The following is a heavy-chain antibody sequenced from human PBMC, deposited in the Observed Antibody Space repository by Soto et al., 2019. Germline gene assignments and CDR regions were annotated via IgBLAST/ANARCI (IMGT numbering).Heavy chain of an antibody. CDR2: IYSGGST. V-gene: IGHV3-53*01. CDR3: ASPYGSGSHYYYYGMDV. D-gene: IGHD3-10*01. J-gene: IGHJ6*02. Sequence: GGSLRLSCAASGFTVSSNYMSWVRQAPGKGLEWVSVIYSGGSTYYADSVKGRFTISRDNSKNTLYLQMNSLRAEDTAVYYCASPYGSGSHYYYYGMDVWGQGTTVTVYS. CDR1: GFTVSSNY.